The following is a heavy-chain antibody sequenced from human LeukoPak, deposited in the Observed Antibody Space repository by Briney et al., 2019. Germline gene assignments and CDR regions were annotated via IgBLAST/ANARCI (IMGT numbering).Heavy chain of an antibody. CDR3: AREAGEFHY. V-gene: IGHV1-69*04. J-gene: IGHJ4*02. D-gene: IGHD3-16*01. CDR1: GGTFTSYT. Sequence: SVKVSCKASGGTFTSYTLSWVRQAPGQGLEWMGRIIPILGIANYAQKFQGRVTITADKSTSTGYMELSSLRSEDTAVYYCAREAGEFHYWGQGTLVTVSS. CDR2: IIPILGIA.